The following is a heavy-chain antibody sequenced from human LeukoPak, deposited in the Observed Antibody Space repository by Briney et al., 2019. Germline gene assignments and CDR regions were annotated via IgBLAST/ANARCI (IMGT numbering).Heavy chain of an antibody. CDR1: GFTFSSYS. Sequence: GGSLRLSCAASGFTFSSYSMNWVRQAPGKGLEWVSYISSSSSTIYYAGSVKGRFTISRDNAKNSLYLQMNSLRAEDTAVYYCARADYYDSSGPEASWGQGTLVTVSS. CDR3: ARADYYDSSGPEAS. D-gene: IGHD3-22*01. J-gene: IGHJ5*02. CDR2: ISSSSSTI. V-gene: IGHV3-48*01.